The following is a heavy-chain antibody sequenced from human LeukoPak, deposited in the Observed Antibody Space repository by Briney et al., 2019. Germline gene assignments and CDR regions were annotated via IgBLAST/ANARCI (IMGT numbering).Heavy chain of an antibody. V-gene: IGHV4-61*02. CDR2: IYTSGST. J-gene: IGHJ1*01. Sequence: PSLTLSLTCTVSGGSISSGSYYWSWIRQPAGKGLEWIGRIYTSGSTNYNPSLKSRVTISVDTSKNQFSLKLSSVTAADTAVYYCASTYYYDSSGYYSYFQHWGQGTLVTVSS. D-gene: IGHD3-22*01. CDR3: ASTYYYDSSGYYSYFQH. CDR1: GGSISSGSYY.